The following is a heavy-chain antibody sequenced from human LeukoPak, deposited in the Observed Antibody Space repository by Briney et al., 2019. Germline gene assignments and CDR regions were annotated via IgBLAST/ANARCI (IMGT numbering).Heavy chain of an antibody. J-gene: IGHJ4*02. Sequence: SETLPLTCTVSGYSISSGHYWGWIRQPPGKGLEWIGSIYHSGSTYYNPSLKSRVTISVDTSKNQFSLKLSSVTAADTAVYYCARDATMMGNYFNYWGQGTLVTVSS. CDR2: IYHSGST. CDR1: GYSISSGHY. V-gene: IGHV4-38-2*02. D-gene: IGHD5-12*01. CDR3: ARDATMMGNYFNY.